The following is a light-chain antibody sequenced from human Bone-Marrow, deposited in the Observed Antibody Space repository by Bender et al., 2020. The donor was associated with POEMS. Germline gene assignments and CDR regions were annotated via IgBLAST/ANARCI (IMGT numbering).Light chain of an antibody. J-gene: IGLJ1*01. V-gene: IGLV2-8*01. CDR1: SSDVGAYKY. CDR3: SSYIGSNTYV. CDR2: EIN. Sequence: QSALTQPPSASGSPGQSVTISCTGTSSDVGAYKYVSWYQQHPGKVPKLLIFEINKRPSGVPDRFSGSKSGDTASLTISGLQAEDEADYYCSSYIGSNTYVFGTGTKVTVL.